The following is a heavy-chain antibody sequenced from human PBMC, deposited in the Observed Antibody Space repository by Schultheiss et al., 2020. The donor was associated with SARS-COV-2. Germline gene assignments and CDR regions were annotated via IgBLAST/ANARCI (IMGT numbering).Heavy chain of an antibody. V-gene: IGHV4-61*05. CDR1: GGSISSSSYY. J-gene: IGHJ3*02. D-gene: IGHD5/OR15-5a*01. CDR3: ARHISTIIRAFDI. Sequence: SETLSLTCTVSGGSISSSSYYWGWIRQPPGKGLEWIGYIYYSGSTNYNPSLKSRVTISVDTSKNQFSLKLSSVTAADTAVYYCARHISTIIRAFDIWGQGTMVTVSS. CDR2: IYYSGST.